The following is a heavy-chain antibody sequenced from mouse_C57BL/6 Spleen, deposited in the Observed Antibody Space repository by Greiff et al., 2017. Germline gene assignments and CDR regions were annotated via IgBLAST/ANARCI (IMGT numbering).Heavy chain of an antibody. CDR2: IYPGDGDT. J-gene: IGHJ2*01. D-gene: IGHD1-1*01. CDR3: AKGATTVVAGYYFDY. V-gene: IGHV1-80*01. CDR1: GYAFSSYW. Sequence: VQLQQSGAELVKPGASVKISCKASGYAFSSYWMNWVKQRPGKGLEWIGQIYPGDGDTNYNGKFKGKATLTADKSSSTAYMQLISLTSEDSAVYFCAKGATTVVAGYYFDYWGQGTTLTVSS.